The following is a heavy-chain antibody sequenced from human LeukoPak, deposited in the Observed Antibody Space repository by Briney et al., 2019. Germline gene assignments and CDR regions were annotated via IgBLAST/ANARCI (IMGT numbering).Heavy chain of an antibody. CDR2: ISGSGSST. CDR3: AKDFSGYDTCDY. J-gene: IGHJ4*02. D-gene: IGHD5-12*01. Sequence: PGGSLRPSCAASGFTFSSYAMSWVRQAPGKGLEWVSAISGSGSSTYYADSVKGWFTISRDNSKNTLYLQMNSLRAEDTAVYYCAKDFSGYDTCDYWGQGTLVTVSS. CDR1: GFTFSSYA. V-gene: IGHV3-23*01.